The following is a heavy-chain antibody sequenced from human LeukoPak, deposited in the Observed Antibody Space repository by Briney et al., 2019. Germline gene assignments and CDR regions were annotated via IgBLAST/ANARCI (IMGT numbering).Heavy chain of an antibody. J-gene: IGHJ3*01. CDR3: ARDSA. V-gene: IGHV3-30-3*01. CDR2: ISYDGSNK. Sequence: PGGSLRLSCAASGFTFSSYAMHWVRQAPGKGLEWVAVISYDGSNKYYADSVKGRFTISRDNPKNTLYLQMNSLRAEDTAVYYCARDSAWGQGTMVTVSS. CDR1: GFTFSSYA.